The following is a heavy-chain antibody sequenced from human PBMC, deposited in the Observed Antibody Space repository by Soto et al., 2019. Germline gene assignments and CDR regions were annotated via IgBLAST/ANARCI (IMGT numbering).Heavy chain of an antibody. CDR3: VRAMVVTQTWFDP. CDR1: GGSITSGDYY. V-gene: IGHV4-30-4*01. CDR2: MYYRVST. Sequence: QVQLQESGPGLVNPSQTLPLTCTVSGGSITSGDYYWSWIRQHPGKVLEWIAYMYYRVSTYYNLSMKSRVTISVDTSKNQFSLKLSSVTAADTAVYYCVRAMVVTQTWFDPGVQGTLVNLSS. D-gene: IGHD2-21*02. J-gene: IGHJ5*02.